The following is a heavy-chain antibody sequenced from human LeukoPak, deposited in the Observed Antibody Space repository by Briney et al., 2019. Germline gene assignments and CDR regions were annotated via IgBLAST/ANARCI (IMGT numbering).Heavy chain of an antibody. CDR1: GDTFSSYY. J-gene: IGHJ4*02. CDR2: INPSGGST. Sequence: ASVKVSCKASGDTFSSYYMHWVRQAPGQGLEWMGIINPSGGSTTYAQKFQGRVTMTRGTSTSTVYMELSSLRSEDTAVYYCARGGVLRFLEHLDYWGQGTLVTVSS. D-gene: IGHD3-3*01. CDR3: ARGGVLRFLEHLDY. V-gene: IGHV1-46*01.